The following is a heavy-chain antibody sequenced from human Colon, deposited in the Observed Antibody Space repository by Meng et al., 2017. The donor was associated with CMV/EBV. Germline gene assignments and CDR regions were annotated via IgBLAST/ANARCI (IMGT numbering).Heavy chain of an antibody. CDR1: GYTFTGYY. J-gene: IGHJ6*02. Sequence: ASVKVSCKASGYTFTGYYMHWVRQAPGQGLEWMGWINPNSGGTNYAPNFQGRVALTKDTSISTSYMELSGLRSDDTAVYYCARGGDAYNRYFYHGMDVWGQGTPVTVSS. D-gene: IGHD5-24*01. CDR3: ARGGDAYNRYFYHGMDV. V-gene: IGHV1-2*02. CDR2: INPNSGGT.